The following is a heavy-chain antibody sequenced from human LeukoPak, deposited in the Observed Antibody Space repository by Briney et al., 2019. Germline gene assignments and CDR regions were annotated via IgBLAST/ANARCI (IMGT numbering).Heavy chain of an antibody. Sequence: GESLKISCKGSGYSFTSYWIGWVRQTPGRGLEWVSSISPYGTYYAESVKGRFTISRDNAKSTLHLQMNSLRSEDTAVYYCARVHREWNLPDAFDIWGQGTMVTVSS. D-gene: IGHD1-1*01. J-gene: IGHJ3*02. CDR1: GYSFTSYW. CDR2: ISPYGT. V-gene: IGHV3-23*01. CDR3: ARVHREWNLPDAFDI.